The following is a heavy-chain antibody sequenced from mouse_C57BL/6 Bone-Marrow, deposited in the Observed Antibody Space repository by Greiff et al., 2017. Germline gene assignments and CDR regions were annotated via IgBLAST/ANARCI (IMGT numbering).Heavy chain of an antibody. D-gene: IGHD2-1*01. CDR3: AREDGNYDY. J-gene: IGHJ2*01. V-gene: IGHV1-72*01. CDR1: GYTFTSYW. Sequence: VQLQQSGAELVKPGASVKLSCKASGYTFTSYWMHWVKQRPGRGLEWIGGIDPNSGGTKYNEKFQSKATLTVDKPSSTAYMQLSSLTSEDSAVYYCAREDGNYDYGGQGTTLTVSS. CDR2: IDPNSGGT.